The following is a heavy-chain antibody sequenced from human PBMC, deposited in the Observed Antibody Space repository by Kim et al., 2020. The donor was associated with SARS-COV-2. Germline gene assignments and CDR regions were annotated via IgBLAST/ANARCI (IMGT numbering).Heavy chain of an antibody. CDR2: IRSKAYGGTT. CDR3: TRGGSGGYQLLQALAY. Sequence: GGSLRLSCTASGFTFGDYAMSWFRQAPGKGLEWVGFIRSKAYGGTTEYAASVKGRFTISRDDSKSIAYLQMNSLKTEDTAVYYCTRGGSGGYQLLQALAYWGQGTLVTVSS. J-gene: IGHJ4*02. D-gene: IGHD2-2*01. V-gene: IGHV3-49*03. CDR1: GFTFGDYA.